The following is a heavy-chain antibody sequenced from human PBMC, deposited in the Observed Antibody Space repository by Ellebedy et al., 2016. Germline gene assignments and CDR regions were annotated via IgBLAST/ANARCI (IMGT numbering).Heavy chain of an antibody. CDR3: ARQLNVDY. CDR2: INQDGSQE. J-gene: IGHJ4*02. CDR1: GFTFSSYW. D-gene: IGHD1-1*01. Sequence: GGSLRLSCAASGFTFSSYWMTWVRQAPGKGLEWVANINQDGSQEYYVDSVKGRFTISRDNAKNSLYLQMNRLRVEDTAVYYCARQLNVDYWGQGTLVTVSS. V-gene: IGHV3-7*01.